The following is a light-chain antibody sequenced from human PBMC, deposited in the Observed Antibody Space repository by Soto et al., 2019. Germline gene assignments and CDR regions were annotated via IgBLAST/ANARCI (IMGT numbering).Light chain of an antibody. CDR1: QSVSSSY. J-gene: IGKJ1*01. CDR3: QQYNNWPRT. V-gene: IGKV3-15*01. Sequence: EVVLSQSPGTLSFSPGERATLSCSASQSVSSSYLAWYQQKPGQPPRLLIYGASTRATAIPVRFSGSGSGTEFTLTISSLQSEDFAVYYCQQYNNWPRTFGQGTKVDIK. CDR2: GAS.